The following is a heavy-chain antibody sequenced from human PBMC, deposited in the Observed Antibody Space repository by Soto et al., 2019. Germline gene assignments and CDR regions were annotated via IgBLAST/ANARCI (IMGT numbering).Heavy chain of an antibody. Sequence: SVKVSCKASGGTFSSYAISWVRQAPGQGLEWMGGIIPIFGTANYAQKFQGRVTITTDKSTSTAYMELSSLRSEDTAVYYCARDYYDSSGYYCLDDWGQGTLVTVSS. CDR3: ARDYYDSSGYYCLDD. V-gene: IGHV1-69*05. D-gene: IGHD3-22*01. J-gene: IGHJ4*02. CDR1: GGTFSSYA. CDR2: IIPIFGTA.